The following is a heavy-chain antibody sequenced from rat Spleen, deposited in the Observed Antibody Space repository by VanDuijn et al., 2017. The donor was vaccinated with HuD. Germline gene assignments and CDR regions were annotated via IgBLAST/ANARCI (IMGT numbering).Heavy chain of an antibody. Sequence: EVQLVETGGGLVQPGRSLKLSCVASGFTFSNYGMAWVRQAPTKGLEWVATISYDGSSTYYRDSVKGRFTISRDNAQNTLYLQMNSLRSEDTATYYCTREGNSGYDYWGQGVMVTVSS. CDR2: ISYDGSST. J-gene: IGHJ2*01. V-gene: IGHV5-29*01. D-gene: IGHD4-3*01. CDR3: TREGNSGYDY. CDR1: GFTFSNYG.